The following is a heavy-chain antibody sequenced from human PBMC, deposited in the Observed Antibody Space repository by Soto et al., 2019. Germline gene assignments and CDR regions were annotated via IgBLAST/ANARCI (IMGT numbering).Heavy chain of an antibody. Sequence: SETLSLTCAVYGGSFSGYYWSWIRQPPGKGLEWIGEIKHSGSTNYNPSLKSRVTTSVDTSKNQFSLKLSSVTAADTAVYYCARGAWRRLERKRYNAFDIWGQGTMVTVSS. CDR2: IKHSGST. V-gene: IGHV4-34*01. J-gene: IGHJ3*02. D-gene: IGHD1-1*01. CDR1: GGSFSGYY. CDR3: ARGAWRRLERKRYNAFDI.